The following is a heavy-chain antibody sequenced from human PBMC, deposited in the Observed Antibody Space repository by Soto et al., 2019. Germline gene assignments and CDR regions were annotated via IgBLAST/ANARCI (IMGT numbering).Heavy chain of an antibody. D-gene: IGHD3-10*01. J-gene: IGHJ6*02. V-gene: IGHV4-59*02. CDR3: ARAAYGSGSYYAPYYYYAMDV. Sequence: SETLSLTCTVSGASVSSYYWSWIRKPPGKGLEWLGYILYTGNTNYNPSLKSRVTMSVDTSKNQVSLKLSAVTAADTAVYFCARAAYGSGSYYAPYYYYAMDVWGQGTTVTVSS. CDR1: GASVSSYY. CDR2: ILYTGNT.